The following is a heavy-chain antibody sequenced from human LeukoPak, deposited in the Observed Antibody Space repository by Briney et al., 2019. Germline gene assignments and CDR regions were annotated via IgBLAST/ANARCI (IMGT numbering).Heavy chain of an antibody. V-gene: IGHV3-7*01. CDR1: GFTFSTYW. Sequence: PGGSLRLSCAASGFTFSTYWMSWVRRAPGKGLEWVANIKPDGSETYYVDFVKGRFTISRDNAKNSLYLQMNSLRAEDTAVYYCARDLRRYNDYWDQGTLVTVSS. CDR3: ARDLRRYNDY. CDR2: IKPDGSET. D-gene: IGHD5/OR15-5a*01. J-gene: IGHJ4*02.